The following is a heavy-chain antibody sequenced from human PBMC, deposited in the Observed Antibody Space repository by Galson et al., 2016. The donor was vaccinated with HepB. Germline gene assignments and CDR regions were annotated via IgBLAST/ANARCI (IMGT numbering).Heavy chain of an antibody. CDR3: SREDSEQSRYYGMDV. V-gene: IGHV1-69*08. CDR1: GGTFSDYT. Sequence: SVKVSCKASGGTFSDYTINWVRQAPGQGLEWMGKIIPMFASANYAQTFHGRVTISVDKSANTVHMELSSMRSDDTALYYCSREDSEQSRYYGMDVWGQGTPVTVS. CDR2: IIPMFASA. D-gene: IGHD1/OR15-1a*01. J-gene: IGHJ6*02.